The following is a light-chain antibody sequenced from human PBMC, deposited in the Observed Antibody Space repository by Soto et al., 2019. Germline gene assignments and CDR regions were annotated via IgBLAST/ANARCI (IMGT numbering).Light chain of an antibody. CDR3: QQYGSSGT. Sequence: EIVLTQSPGTLSLSPGERATLSCRASQSVISTYLAWYQQKPGQAPRLLIYGASSRATGIPDRFNGSGSGTDFTLTISRLEPEDFAVYYCQQYGSSGTFGQGTKVDI. CDR1: QSVISTY. V-gene: IGKV3-20*01. J-gene: IGKJ1*01. CDR2: GAS.